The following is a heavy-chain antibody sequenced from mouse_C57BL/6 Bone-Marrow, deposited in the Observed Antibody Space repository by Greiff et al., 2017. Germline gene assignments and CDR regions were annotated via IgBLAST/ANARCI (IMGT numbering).Heavy chain of an antibody. D-gene: IGHD2-3*01. Sequence: VQLQQSGPELVKPGASVKISCKASGYTFTDYYMNWVKQSHGKSLEWIGDINPNNGGTSYNQKFKGKATLTVDKSSSTAYMELRSLTSEDSAVYYCARGGWLLRRYFDYWGQCTTLTVSS. CDR3: ARGGWLLRRYFDY. CDR2: INPNNGGT. CDR1: GYTFTDYY. J-gene: IGHJ2*01. V-gene: IGHV1-26*01.